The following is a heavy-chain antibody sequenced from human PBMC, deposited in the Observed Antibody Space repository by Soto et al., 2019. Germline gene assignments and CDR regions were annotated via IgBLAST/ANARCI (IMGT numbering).Heavy chain of an antibody. V-gene: IGHV5-10-1*01. D-gene: IGHD3-22*01. J-gene: IGHJ5*02. CDR1: GYSFTSYW. Sequence: PGESLKISCKGSGYSFTSYWISWVRQMPGKGLEWMGRIDPSDSYTNYSPSFQGHVTISADKSISTAYLQWSSLKASDTAMYYCARHMSGYYDSSGYPPGWFDPWGQGPLVTVSS. CDR3: ARHMSGYYDSSGYPPGWFDP. CDR2: IDPSDSYT.